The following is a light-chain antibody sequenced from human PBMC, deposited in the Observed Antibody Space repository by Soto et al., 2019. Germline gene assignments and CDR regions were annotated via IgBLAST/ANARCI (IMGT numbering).Light chain of an antibody. Sequence: EIVLTQSPATLSLSPGERATLSCRASQSVSSYLAWYQQKPGQAPRLLIYDASSRATGIPARFSGSGSGTDFTLTISSLEPEDFAVYYCQQLTDWPPQWKFGQVTKVDIK. CDR2: DAS. V-gene: IGKV3-11*01. CDR3: QQLTDWPPQWK. J-gene: IGKJ1*01. CDR1: QSVSSY.